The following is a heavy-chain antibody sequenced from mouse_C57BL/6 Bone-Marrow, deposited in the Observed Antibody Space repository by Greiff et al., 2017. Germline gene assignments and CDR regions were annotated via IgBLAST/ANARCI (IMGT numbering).Heavy chain of an antibody. CDR1: GYSITSGYY. CDR2: ISYDGSN. Sequence: EVQLQESGPGLVKPSQSLSLTCSVTGYSITSGYYWNWIRQFPGNKLEWMGYISYDGSNNYNPSLKNRISITRDTSKNQFFLKLNSVTTEDTATYYCARGRERDYWGQGTTLTVSS. CDR3: ARGRERDY. J-gene: IGHJ2*01. V-gene: IGHV3-6*01.